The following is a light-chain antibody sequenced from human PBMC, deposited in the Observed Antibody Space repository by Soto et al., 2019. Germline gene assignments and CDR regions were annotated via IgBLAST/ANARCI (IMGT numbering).Light chain of an antibody. CDR1: SSYIGGYGY. Sequence: QSALTQPASVSGSPGQSITISCTGTSSYIGGYGYVSWYQQHPGKVPKVMIYDVSNRPSGVSNRFSGSKSGNTASLTISGLQAEDEGDYYCSSYASGGTLVFGTGTKVTVL. CDR3: SSYASGGTLV. V-gene: IGLV2-14*01. CDR2: DVS. J-gene: IGLJ1*01.